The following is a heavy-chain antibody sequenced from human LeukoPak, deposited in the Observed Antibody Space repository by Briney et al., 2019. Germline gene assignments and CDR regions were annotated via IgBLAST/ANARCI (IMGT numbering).Heavy chain of an antibody. D-gene: IGHD6-13*01. CDR3: ARRRRIGAAGGDGMDV. CDR1: GGSMSNYY. J-gene: IGHJ6*02. Sequence: PSETLSLTCTVSGGSMSNYYWTWIRQPPGQGLEWIGYTYNSGRTNYNPSLKSRVTISAGTSKNQFSLKLDSVTAADTANYYCARRRRIGAAGGDGMDVWGQGTTVTVSS. CDR2: TYNSGRT. V-gene: IGHV4-4*09.